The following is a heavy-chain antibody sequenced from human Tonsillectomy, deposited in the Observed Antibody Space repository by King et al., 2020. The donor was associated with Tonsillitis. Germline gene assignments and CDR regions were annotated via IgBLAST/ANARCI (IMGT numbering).Heavy chain of an antibody. Sequence: VQLQESGPGQVKPSQTLSLTCTVSGGSIDSGDYYWTWIRQHPGKGLEWIGYIYYSGTTFYNPSLKSRVTISVDASKNQFSLRLSSVTAADTAVYYCARDSRPDYHYYMDVWGRGTTVTVSS. CDR1: GGSIDSGDYY. D-gene: IGHD4/OR15-4a*01. J-gene: IGHJ6*03. CDR2: IYYSGTT. V-gene: IGHV4-31*03. CDR3: ARDSRPDYHYYMDV.